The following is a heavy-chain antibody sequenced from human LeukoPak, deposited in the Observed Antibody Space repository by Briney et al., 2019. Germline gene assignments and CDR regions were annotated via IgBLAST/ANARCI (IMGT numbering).Heavy chain of an antibody. Sequence: GGSLRLSCAASGFTFSSYEMNWVRQAPGKGLEWVSYISSSGSTIYYADSVKGRFTISRDNAKNSLYLRMNSLRAEDTAVYYCARAAVTKHYFDYWGQGTLVTVSS. CDR1: GFTFSSYE. V-gene: IGHV3-48*03. J-gene: IGHJ4*02. D-gene: IGHD4-17*01. CDR2: ISSSGSTI. CDR3: ARAAVTKHYFDY.